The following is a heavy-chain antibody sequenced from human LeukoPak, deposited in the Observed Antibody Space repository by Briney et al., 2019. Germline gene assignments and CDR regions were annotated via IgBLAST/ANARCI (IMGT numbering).Heavy chain of an antibody. CDR3: AKDRSSGWLSYYFDY. Sequence: GGSLRLSCEASGFNFHNFAMHWVRQAPGKGLEWVAVISYDGSNKYYADSVKGRFTISRDNSKNTLYLQMNSLRAEDTAVYYCAKDRSSGWLSYYFDYWGQGTLVTVSS. CDR1: GFNFHNFA. CDR2: ISYDGSNK. J-gene: IGHJ4*02. D-gene: IGHD6-19*01. V-gene: IGHV3-30*18.